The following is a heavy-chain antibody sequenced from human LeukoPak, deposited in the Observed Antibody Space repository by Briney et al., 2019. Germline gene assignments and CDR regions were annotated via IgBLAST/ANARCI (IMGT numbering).Heavy chain of an antibody. D-gene: IGHD2-2*02. J-gene: IGHJ6*02. CDR3: AKGEVVPAAIYGMDV. CDR1: GFTFSSYA. CDR2: IRGSGDST. Sequence: GGSLRLSCAASGFTFSSYAMNWVRQAPGKGPEWVSLIRGSGDSTYYADSVRGPFTISRDNSKNTLYLQMNSLRAEDTAVYYCAKGEVVPAAIYGMDVWGQGTTVTVS. V-gene: IGHV3-23*01.